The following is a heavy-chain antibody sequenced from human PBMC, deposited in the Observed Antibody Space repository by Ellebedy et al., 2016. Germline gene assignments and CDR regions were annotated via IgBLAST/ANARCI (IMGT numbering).Heavy chain of an antibody. CDR3: ARTPATNWFFDY. CDR1: GFTFGTYV. J-gene: IGHJ4*02. CDR2: VWYDGSTE. D-gene: IGHD3-10*01. V-gene: IGHV3-33*01. Sequence: GGSLRLSCAASGFTFGTYVIHWVRQAPGKGLEWVAVVWYDGSTEYYVDSVKGRFTVSRDISRNTLYLQMNSLRAEDTAVYFCARTPATNWFFDYWGQGTLVTVSS.